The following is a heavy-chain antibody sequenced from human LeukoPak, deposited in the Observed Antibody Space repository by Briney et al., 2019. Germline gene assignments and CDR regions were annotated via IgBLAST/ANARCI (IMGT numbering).Heavy chain of an antibody. D-gene: IGHD2-21*02. Sequence: PGRSLRPSCAASGFTFSSYGMHWVRQAPGKGLEWVAVIWYDGSNKYYADSVKGRFTISRDNSKNTLYLQMNSLRAEDTAVYYCARSRIAYCGGDCSLDYWGQGTLVTVSS. CDR1: GFTFSSYG. J-gene: IGHJ4*02. CDR3: ARSRIAYCGGDCSLDY. CDR2: IWYDGSNK. V-gene: IGHV3-33*01.